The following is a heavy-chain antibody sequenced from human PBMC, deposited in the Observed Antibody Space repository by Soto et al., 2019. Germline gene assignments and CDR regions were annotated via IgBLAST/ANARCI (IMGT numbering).Heavy chain of an antibody. CDR2: INHSGST. J-gene: IGHJ3*02. D-gene: IGHD3-9*01. Sequence: SETLSLTCAVYGGSFSGYYWSWIRQPPGKGLEWIGEINHSGSTNYNPSLKSRVTISVDTSKNQFSLKLSSVTAADTAVYYCARAILTGYGLFAFDIWGQGTMVTVS. CDR1: GGSFSGYY. V-gene: IGHV4-34*01. CDR3: ARAILTGYGLFAFDI.